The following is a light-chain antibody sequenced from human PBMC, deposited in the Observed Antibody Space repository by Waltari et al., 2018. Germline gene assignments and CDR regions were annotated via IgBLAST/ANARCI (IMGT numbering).Light chain of an antibody. CDR2: GAS. J-gene: IGKJ4*01. Sequence: EIVMTQSPATLSVYPGERATLSCRASQSVSNNLAWFQHKPGQAPRLLIYGASTRAAGIPARFSGSGSGADFTLTISSLQSEDFALYYCQQYNSWPLTFGGGTKVEFK. CDR3: QQYNSWPLT. CDR1: QSVSNN. V-gene: IGKV3-15*01.